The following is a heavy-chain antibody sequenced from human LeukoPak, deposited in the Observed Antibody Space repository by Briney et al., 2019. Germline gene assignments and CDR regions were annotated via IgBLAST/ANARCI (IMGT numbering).Heavy chain of an antibody. D-gene: IGHD6-25*01. J-gene: IGHJ4*02. Sequence: GGSLRLSCAASGFTFSDHFMDWVRQAPGKGLEWVGRSKNKADSYATYSAASVKGRFTISRDDSKNSPSLQMNSLKTEDTAIYFCAACPYTSGACDYWGQGTLVTVSS. V-gene: IGHV3-72*01. CDR2: SKNKADSYAT. CDR1: GFTFSDHF. CDR3: AACPYTSGACDY.